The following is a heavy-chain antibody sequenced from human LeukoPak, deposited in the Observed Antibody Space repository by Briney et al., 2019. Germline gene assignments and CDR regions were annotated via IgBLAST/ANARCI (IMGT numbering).Heavy chain of an antibody. Sequence: GASVKVSCKASGYTFTGYYVHWVRQAPGQGLEWMGWISAYNGNTNYAQKLQGRVTMTTDTSTSTAYMELRSLRSDDTAVYYCARAYGGGYYYYYMDVWGKGTTVTVPS. CDR1: GYTFTGYY. CDR2: ISAYNGNT. CDR3: ARAYGGGYYYYYMDV. D-gene: IGHD4-23*01. V-gene: IGHV1-18*04. J-gene: IGHJ6*03.